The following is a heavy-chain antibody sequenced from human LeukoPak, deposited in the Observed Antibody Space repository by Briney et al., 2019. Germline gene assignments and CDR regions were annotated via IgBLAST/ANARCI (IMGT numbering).Heavy chain of an antibody. CDR3: ARSNSNYGSSTFDY. CDR2: IYYRSKWYN. Sequence: SQTLSLTCAISGDSVSSNSAAWNWIRQSASRGLEWLGRIYYRSKWYNDYAVSVKSRITINPDTSKNQFSLQLNSVTPEDTAVYYCARSNSNYGSSTFDYWGQGTLVTVSS. D-gene: IGHD4-11*01. J-gene: IGHJ4*02. CDR1: GDSVSSNSAA. V-gene: IGHV6-1*01.